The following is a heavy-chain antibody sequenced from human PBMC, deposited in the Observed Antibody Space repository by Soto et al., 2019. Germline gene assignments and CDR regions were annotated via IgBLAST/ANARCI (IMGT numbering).Heavy chain of an antibody. Sequence: GGSLRLSCAAFGLTISGKKYVAWVRQAPGKGLEWVSGLYDVDGSFYADSVRGRFTTSSDSSKTTVYLQMNDLRPDDTAVYYCATWHEREHAYDVWGQGTMVTVSS. CDR1: GLTISGKKY. D-gene: IGHD1-1*01. CDR3: ATWHEREHAYDV. V-gene: IGHV3-53*01. J-gene: IGHJ3*01. CDR2: LYDVDGS.